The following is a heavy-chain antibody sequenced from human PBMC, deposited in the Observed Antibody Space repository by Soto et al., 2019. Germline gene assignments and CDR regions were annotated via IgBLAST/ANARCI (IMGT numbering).Heavy chain of an antibody. CDR3: ARLFGWGVAPVYYYGMDV. J-gene: IGHJ6*02. CDR1: GYTFTSYG. CDR2: ISAYNGNT. Sequence: ASVKVSCKASGYTFTSYGISWVRQAPGQGLEWMGWISAYNGNTSYAQKLQGRVTMTTDTSTSTAYMELRSLRSDDTAVYYCARLFGWGVAPVYYYGMDVWGQGTTATVSS. V-gene: IGHV1-18*01. D-gene: IGHD3-10*01.